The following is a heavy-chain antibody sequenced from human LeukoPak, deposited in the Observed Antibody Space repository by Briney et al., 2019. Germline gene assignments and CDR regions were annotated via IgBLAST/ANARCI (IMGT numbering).Heavy chain of an antibody. CDR2: FYSGGST. CDR3: ARGSEGYYSGGSCSLRY. Sequence: GGSLRLSFAGSGFTGGNNYMSWVRPAPGEGLEWVSVFYSGGSTYYADSVKGRFTISRDNSKNTLYLQMNSLRAEDTAVYYCARGSEGYYSGGSCSLRYWGQGTLVTVSS. V-gene: IGHV3-66*01. J-gene: IGHJ4*02. CDR1: GFTGGNNY. D-gene: IGHD2-15*01.